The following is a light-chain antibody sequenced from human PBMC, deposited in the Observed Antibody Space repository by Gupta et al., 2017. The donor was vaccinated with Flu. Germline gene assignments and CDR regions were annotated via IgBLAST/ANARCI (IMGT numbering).Light chain of an antibody. CDR3: SSYTSTSTLVV. Sequence: GSPGQSITISCTGTSSDVGRYNYVSWYQQHPGKVPKLMIYDVTNRPSGVSNRFSGSKSGNTASLTISGLQAEDEADYYCSSYTSTSTLVVFGGGTKLTVL. CDR2: DVT. CDR1: SSDVGRYNY. V-gene: IGLV2-14*04. J-gene: IGLJ2*01.